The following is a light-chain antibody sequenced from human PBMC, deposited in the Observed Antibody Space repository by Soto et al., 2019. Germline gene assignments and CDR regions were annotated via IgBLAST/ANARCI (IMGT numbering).Light chain of an antibody. Sequence: QSVLTQPPSASGTPGQRVTISCSGSSSNIGSNTVNWYQQLPGTAPKLLMYSNTQRPSGVPDRFSGSKSGTSAFLAISGLQSEDEADYYCAAWDDSLNGVVFGGGTKLTVL. J-gene: IGLJ2*01. CDR1: SSNIGSNT. CDR3: AAWDDSLNGVV. V-gene: IGLV1-44*01. CDR2: SNT.